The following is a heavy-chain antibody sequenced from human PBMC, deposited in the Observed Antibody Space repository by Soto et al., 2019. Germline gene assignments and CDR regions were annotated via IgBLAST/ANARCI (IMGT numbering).Heavy chain of an antibody. D-gene: IGHD3-22*01. CDR3: ARDRVQWLLRYYYYYGMDV. J-gene: IGHJ6*02. V-gene: IGHV1-46*01. Sequence: GASVKVSCKASGYTFTSYYMHWVRQAPGQGLEWMGIINPSGGSTSYALKFQGRVTMTRDTSTSTVYMELSSLRSEDTAVYYCARDRVQWLLRYYYYYGMDVWGQGTTVTVSS. CDR1: GYTFTSYY. CDR2: INPSGGST.